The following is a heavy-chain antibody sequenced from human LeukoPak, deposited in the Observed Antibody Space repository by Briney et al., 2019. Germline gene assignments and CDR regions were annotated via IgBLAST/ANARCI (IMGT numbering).Heavy chain of an antibody. J-gene: IGHJ4*02. CDR2: ISYDGSNK. D-gene: IGHD3-10*01. Sequence: GGSLRLSCAASGFTFSSYSMNWVRQAPGKGLEWVAVISYDGSNKYYAGSVKGRFTISRDDSKNTLYLQMNSLRAEDTAVYYCARAGYYYGSGRVAPLGYWGQGTLVTVSS. V-gene: IGHV3-30*03. CDR3: ARAGYYYGSGRVAPLGY. CDR1: GFTFSSYS.